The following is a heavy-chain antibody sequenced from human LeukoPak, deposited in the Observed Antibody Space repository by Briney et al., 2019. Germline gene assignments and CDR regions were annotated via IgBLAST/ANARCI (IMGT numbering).Heavy chain of an antibody. CDR2: IGSSGSTV. CDR1: GFTFSAYE. V-gene: IGHV3-48*03. J-gene: IGHJ4*02. CDR3: ARSARLMKGVVEVTALDD. D-gene: IGHD3-3*01. Sequence: GGSLRLSCAASGFTFSAYEMNWVRQAPGKGLEWVSYIGSSGSTVYYADSVKGRFTIARDNAKNSVYLEMNSLRADDTAVYYCARSARLMKGVVEVTALDDWGQGTLVTVSS.